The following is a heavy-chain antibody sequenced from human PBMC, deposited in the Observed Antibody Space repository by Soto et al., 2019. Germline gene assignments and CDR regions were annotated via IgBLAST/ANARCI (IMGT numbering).Heavy chain of an antibody. CDR1: GDTFTTYD. CDR3: ARGRASGSYYPLDY. Sequence: ASVKVSCKASGDTFTTYDINWVRQATGHGLEWMGWINPNSGNIGYAQRFQGRVTMTRDTAIRTAYMEVSSLRSDDTAVYYCARGRASGSYYPLDYWGQGTLVTVSS. J-gene: IGHJ4*02. V-gene: IGHV1-8*01. D-gene: IGHD3-10*01. CDR2: INPNSGNI.